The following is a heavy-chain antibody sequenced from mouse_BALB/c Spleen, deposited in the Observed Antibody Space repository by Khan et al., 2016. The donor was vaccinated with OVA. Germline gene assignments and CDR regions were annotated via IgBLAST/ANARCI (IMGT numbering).Heavy chain of an antibody. D-gene: IGHD1-2*01. Sequence: EVELVESGPGLVKPSQSLSLTCTVTGYSITSGYGWNWIRQFPGNKLEWMGYISYSGSTNYKPSLKSRISITRDTSKNQFFLQLNSVTTEDTATYYCARTARIKYWGQGTTLPVSS. CDR3: ARTARIKY. V-gene: IGHV3-2*02. CDR2: ISYSGST. J-gene: IGHJ2*01. CDR1: GYSITSGYG.